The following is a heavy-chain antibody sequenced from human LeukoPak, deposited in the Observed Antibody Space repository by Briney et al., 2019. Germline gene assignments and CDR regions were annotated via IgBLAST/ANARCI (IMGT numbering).Heavy chain of an antibody. Sequence: SETLSLTCTVSGGSISSYYWSWIRQPPGKGLGWIGYIYYSGSTNYNPSLKSRVTISVDTSKNQFSLKLSSATAADTAVYYCARGYDFWSGYYTQATYYYYMDVWGKGTTVTVSS. J-gene: IGHJ6*03. D-gene: IGHD3-3*01. V-gene: IGHV4-59*01. CDR2: IYYSGST. CDR3: ARGYDFWSGYYTQATYYYYMDV. CDR1: GGSISSYY.